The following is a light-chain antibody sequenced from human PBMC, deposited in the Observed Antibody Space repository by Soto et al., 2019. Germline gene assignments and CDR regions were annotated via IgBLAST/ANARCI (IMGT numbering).Light chain of an antibody. CDR2: GNS. J-gene: IGLJ2*01. CDR3: QSYDSSLSVI. Sequence: QSVLTQPPSVSGAPGQRVTISCTRTSSNIGAGYDVHWYQQLPGTAPKLLIFGNSNRPSGVPDRFSGSKSGTSASLAIAGLQAEDEADYYCQSYDSSLSVIFGGETTLTVL. CDR1: SSNIGAGYD. V-gene: IGLV1-40*01.